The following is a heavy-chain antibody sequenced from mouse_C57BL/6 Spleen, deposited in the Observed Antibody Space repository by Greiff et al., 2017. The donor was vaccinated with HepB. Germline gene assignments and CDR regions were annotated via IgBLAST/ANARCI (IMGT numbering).Heavy chain of an antibody. CDR3: ASRVLYGRFAY. J-gene: IGHJ3*01. D-gene: IGHD1-1*02. Sequence: EVQLQQSGPELVKPGASVKIPCKASGYTFTDYNMDWVKQSHGKSLEWIGDINPNNGGTIYNQKFKGKATLTVDKSSSTAYMELRSLTSEDTAVYYCASRVLYGRFAYWGQGTLVTVSA. V-gene: IGHV1-18*01. CDR2: INPNNGGT. CDR1: GYTFTDYN.